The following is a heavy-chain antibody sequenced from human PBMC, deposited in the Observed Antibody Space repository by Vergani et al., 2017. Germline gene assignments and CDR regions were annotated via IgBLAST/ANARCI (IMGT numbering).Heavy chain of an antibody. Sequence: EVQLLESGGGLVQPGGSLRLSCAASGFTFSSYAMSWVRQAPGKGLEWVSAISGSGGSTYYADSVKGRFTISRDNSKNTLYLQMNSLRAEDTAVYYCVRCRSVSRSWVADYWGQGTLVSVSS. CDR2: ISGSGGST. D-gene: IGHD6-13*01. CDR1: GFTFSSYA. J-gene: IGHJ4*02. V-gene: IGHV3-23*01. CDR3: VRCRSVSRSWVADY.